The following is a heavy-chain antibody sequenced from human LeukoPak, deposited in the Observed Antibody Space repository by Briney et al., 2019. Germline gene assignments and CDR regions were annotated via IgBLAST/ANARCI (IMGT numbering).Heavy chain of an antibody. D-gene: IGHD3-10*01. Sequence: GGSLRLSCAASGFTFSSYAMSWVRQAPGKGLEWVSAISGSGGSTYYADTEKGRFTISRDNSKNTLYLQMNSLRADDTAVYYCAKAVPGGRESPSVRYYFDYWGQGTLVTVSS. CDR1: GFTFSSYA. CDR2: ISGSGGST. J-gene: IGHJ4*02. CDR3: AKAVPGGRESPSVRYYFDY. V-gene: IGHV3-23*01.